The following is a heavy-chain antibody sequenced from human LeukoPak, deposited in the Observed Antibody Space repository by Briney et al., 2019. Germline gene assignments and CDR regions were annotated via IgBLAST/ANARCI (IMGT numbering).Heavy chain of an antibody. D-gene: IGHD6-13*01. CDR2: IYYSGGT. V-gene: IGHV4-59*01. J-gene: IGHJ4*02. CDR3: ARVGYSSSWYGVYFDY. Sequence: SETLSLTCTVSGGSISSYYWSWIRQPPGKGLEWIGYIYYSGGTNYNPSLKSRVTISVDTSKNQFSLKLSSVTAADTAVYYCARVGYSSSWYGVYFDYWGQGTLVTVSS. CDR1: GGSISSYY.